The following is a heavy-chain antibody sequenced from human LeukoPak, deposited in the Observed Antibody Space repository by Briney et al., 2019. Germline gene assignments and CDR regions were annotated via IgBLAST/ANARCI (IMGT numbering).Heavy chain of an antibody. Sequence: GGSLRLSCAASGFTVSSNYMSWVRQAPGKGLEWVSVIYSGGRTDYADSVKGRFTISRDNSKNTLYLQMNSLRAEDTAVYYCARGYSSGWHVFAYWGQGTLVTVSS. J-gene: IGHJ4*02. CDR1: GFTVSSNY. CDR3: ARGYSSGWHVFAY. D-gene: IGHD6-25*01. V-gene: IGHV3-66*01. CDR2: IYSGGRT.